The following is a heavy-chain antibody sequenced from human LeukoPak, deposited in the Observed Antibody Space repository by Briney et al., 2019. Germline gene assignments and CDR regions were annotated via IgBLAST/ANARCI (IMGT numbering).Heavy chain of an antibody. CDR3: ARQVMLLATLVYYMDV. Sequence: GASVKVSCKASGYTFTSYYMHWVRQAPGQGLEWMGGINPSGGGTSYAQKFQGRVTMARDTSTSTVYMELSSLRSEDTAVYYCARQVMLLATLVYYMDVWGTGTTVTVSS. J-gene: IGHJ6*03. CDR1: GYTFTSYY. V-gene: IGHV1-46*01. CDR2: INPSGGGT. D-gene: IGHD5-12*01.